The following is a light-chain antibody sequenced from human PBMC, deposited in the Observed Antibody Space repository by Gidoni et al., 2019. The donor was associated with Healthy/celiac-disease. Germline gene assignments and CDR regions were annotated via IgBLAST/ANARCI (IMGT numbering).Light chain of an antibody. CDR2: AAS. CDR3: QKYNSAPWT. CDR1: QGISNY. J-gene: IGKJ1*01. V-gene: IGKV1-27*01. Sequence: DIQMTQSPSSLSASVGDRVTITCRARQGISNYLAWYQQKPGKVPKLLIYAASPLQSGVPSRFSGSGSGTDFTLTISSRQPEDVATYYCQKYNSAPWTFGQGTKVEIK.